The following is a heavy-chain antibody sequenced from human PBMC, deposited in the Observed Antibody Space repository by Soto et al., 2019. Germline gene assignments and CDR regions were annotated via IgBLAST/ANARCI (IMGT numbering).Heavy chain of an antibody. D-gene: IGHD5-18*01. V-gene: IGHV3-30-3*01. CDR2: ISYDGSNK. CDR3: ARNQDTAMVSCPCFDY. Sequence: PGGSLRLSCSASGFTFSSYAMHWVRPAPGKGLEWVAVISYDGSNKYYADSVKGRFTISRDNSKNTLYLQMNSLRAEDTAVYYCARNQDTAMVSCPCFDYWGQGTLVTVSS. CDR1: GFTFSSYA. J-gene: IGHJ4*02.